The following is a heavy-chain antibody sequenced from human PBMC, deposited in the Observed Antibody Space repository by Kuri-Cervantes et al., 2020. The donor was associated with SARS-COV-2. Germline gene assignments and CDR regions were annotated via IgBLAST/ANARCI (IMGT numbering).Heavy chain of an antibody. D-gene: IGHD6-19*01. Sequence: LRLSCTVSGGSISRGGYYWSWIRQHPEKGLEWIGYIYYSGGTYYSPSLKSRVSMSVDTSKSQFSLNLSSVTAADTAVYYCARGMQQWPFDYWGQGTLVTVSS. CDR3: ARGMQQWPFDY. V-gene: IGHV4-31*03. J-gene: IGHJ4*02. CDR1: GGSISRGGYY. CDR2: IYYSGGT.